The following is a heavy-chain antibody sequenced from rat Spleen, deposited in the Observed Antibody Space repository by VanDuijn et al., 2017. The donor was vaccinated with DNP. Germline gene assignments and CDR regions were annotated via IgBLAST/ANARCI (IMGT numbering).Heavy chain of an antibody. CDR1: GYTFNSYY. Sequence: QIQLHQSGAELAKPGSSVKISCKASGYTFNSYYIGWIKQTTGQGLELFGYINTGSGTSNYNEKFKGKATLTLDKSSSTAFMQLSSLTPDDSAVYYCASSNWGYYWYFDFWGPGTMVTVSS. V-gene: IGHV1-43*01. CDR3: ASSNWGYYWYFDF. J-gene: IGHJ1*01. CDR2: INTGSGTS. D-gene: IGHD5-1*01.